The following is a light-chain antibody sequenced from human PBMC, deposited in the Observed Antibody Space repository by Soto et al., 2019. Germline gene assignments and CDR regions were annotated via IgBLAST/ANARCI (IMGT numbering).Light chain of an antibody. V-gene: IGKV3-11*01. CDR2: DAS. J-gene: IGKJ1*01. Sequence: EIVLTQSPATLYLSPGDRATLSCRASQSVSSYLAWYQQKPGQAPRLLIYDASNRATGIPARFSGSGSGTDFTLTISSLEPEDFAVYYCQQRSNWPPWTFGQGTKVEIK. CDR3: QQRSNWPPWT. CDR1: QSVSSY.